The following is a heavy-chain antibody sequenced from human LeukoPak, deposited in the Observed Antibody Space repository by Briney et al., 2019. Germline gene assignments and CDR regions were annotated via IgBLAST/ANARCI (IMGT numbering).Heavy chain of an antibody. CDR3: AKDLGYYYDSSGIQYYFDY. Sequence: GGSLRLSCAASGFTFSSYAMSWVRQAPGKGLEWVSAISGSGGSTYYADSVKGRFTISRDNSKNTLYLQMNSLRAEDTAVYYCAKDLGYYYDSSGIQYYFDYWGQGTLVTVSS. J-gene: IGHJ4*02. D-gene: IGHD3-22*01. CDR2: ISGSGGST. V-gene: IGHV3-23*01. CDR1: GFTFSSYA.